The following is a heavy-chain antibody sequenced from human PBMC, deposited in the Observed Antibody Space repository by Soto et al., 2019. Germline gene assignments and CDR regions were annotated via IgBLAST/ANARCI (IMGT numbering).Heavy chain of an antibody. D-gene: IGHD3-9*01. Sequence: SETLSLTCTVSGGSISSYYWSWIRQPPGKGLEWIGYIYYSGSTNYNPSLKSRVTISVDTSKNQFSLKLSSVTAADTAVHYCARTAGYYDILTGYSYYFDYWGQGTLVTVSS. CDR2: IYYSGST. CDR3: ARTAGYYDILTGYSYYFDY. J-gene: IGHJ4*02. CDR1: GGSISSYY. V-gene: IGHV4-59*01.